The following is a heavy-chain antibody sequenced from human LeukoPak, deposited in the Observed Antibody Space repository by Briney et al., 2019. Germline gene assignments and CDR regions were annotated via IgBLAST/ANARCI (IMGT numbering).Heavy chain of an antibody. CDR1: GFTFSSYG. J-gene: IGHJ4*02. V-gene: IGHV3-30*02. D-gene: IGHD2-15*01. CDR3: ATPYIASLGGWVDY. CDR2: IRNDESNK. Sequence: GGSLRLSCAASGFTFSSYGMHWVRQAPGKGLEWVTFIRNDESNKYYADSVRGRFSISRDNSKNTLYLQMNSLRVDDTAIYYCATPYIASLGGWVDYWGQGTLVTVSS.